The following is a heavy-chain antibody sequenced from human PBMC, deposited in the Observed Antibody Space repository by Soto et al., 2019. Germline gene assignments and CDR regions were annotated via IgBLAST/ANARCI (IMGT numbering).Heavy chain of an antibody. CDR1: GGSISGYY. CDR2: VYYSGST. D-gene: IGHD7-27*01. J-gene: IGHJ3*02. V-gene: IGHV4-59*01. CDR3: ARDWGHDAFDI. Sequence: QVQLQESGPGLVKPSETLSLTCTVSGGSISGYYWSWIRQPPGKGLEWIGWVYYSGSTNYNPSLKSRVTVSVDTSKNQFSLKLSSVTAADTAVYYCARDWGHDAFDIWGRGTMVTVSS.